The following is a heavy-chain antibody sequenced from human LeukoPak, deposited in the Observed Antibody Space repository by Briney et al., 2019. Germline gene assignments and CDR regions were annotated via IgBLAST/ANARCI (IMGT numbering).Heavy chain of an antibody. CDR2: ISGSGGST. J-gene: IGHJ4*02. CDR3: AKSKTPYCSSANCLMFDY. D-gene: IGHD2-2*01. Sequence: GGSLRLSCAASGFTFSSYAMSWVRQAPGKGLEWVSGISGSGGSTYDANSVKGRFTTSRDNSKNTLYLQMNSLRAEDTAVYYCAKSKTPYCSSANCLMFDYWGQGALVTVSS. V-gene: IGHV3-23*01. CDR1: GFTFSSYA.